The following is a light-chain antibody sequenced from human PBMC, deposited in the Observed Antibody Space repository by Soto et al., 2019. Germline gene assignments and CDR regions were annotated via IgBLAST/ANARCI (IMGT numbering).Light chain of an antibody. J-gene: IGLJ1*01. V-gene: IGLV1-44*01. CDR3: GTWGWGLRV. CDR2: SEN. CDR1: SSNIGTYS. Sequence: QSVLTQPPSASGTPGQRVTISCSGSSSNIGTYSVSWYQHFPGTAPRLLIYSENQRPSGVPDRFSGSTSGPSATLTITAVQVGDEAEYYCGTWGWGLRVFGAGTKLTVL.